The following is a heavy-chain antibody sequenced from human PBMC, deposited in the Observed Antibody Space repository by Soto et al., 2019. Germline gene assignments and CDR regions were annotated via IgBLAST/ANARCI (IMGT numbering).Heavy chain of an antibody. CDR2: ISYDGSNK. CDR1: GFTFSSYA. D-gene: IGHD2-8*01. V-gene: IGHV3-30-3*01. Sequence: GGSLRLSCAASGFTFSSYAMHWVRQAPGKGLEWVAVISYDGSNKYYADSVKGRFTISRDNSKNTLYLQMNSLRAEDTAVYYCARDLMVYAMPNYYYYGMDVWGQGTTVTVSS. CDR3: ARDLMVYAMPNYYYYGMDV. J-gene: IGHJ6*02.